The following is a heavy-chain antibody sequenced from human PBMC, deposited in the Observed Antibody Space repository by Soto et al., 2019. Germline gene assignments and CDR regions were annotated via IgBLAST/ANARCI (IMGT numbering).Heavy chain of an antibody. D-gene: IGHD2-8*01. Sequence: ASVKVSCKVSGYTLTELSMHWVRQAPGKGLEWMGGFDPEDGETIYAQKFQGRVTMTEDTSTDTAYMELSSLRSEDTAVYYCATWTLDCTNGVCYTQDYYYCYGMDVWGQGTTVTVSS. CDR1: GYTLTELS. CDR3: ATWTLDCTNGVCYTQDYYYCYGMDV. J-gene: IGHJ6*02. CDR2: FDPEDGET. V-gene: IGHV1-24*01.